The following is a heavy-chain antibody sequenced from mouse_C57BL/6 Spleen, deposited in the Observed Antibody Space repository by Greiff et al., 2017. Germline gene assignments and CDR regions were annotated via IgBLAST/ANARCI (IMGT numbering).Heavy chain of an antibody. Sequence: QVQLQQPGAELVMPGASVKLSCKASGYTFTSYWMHWVKQRPGQGLEWIGEIDPSDSYTNYNQKFTGKSTLTVDKSSSTAYMQLSSLTSEDSAVYYCARVRAYAMDYWGQGTSVTVSS. CDR1: GYTFTSYW. CDR3: ARVRAYAMDY. V-gene: IGHV1-69*01. D-gene: IGHD3-1*01. J-gene: IGHJ4*01. CDR2: IDPSDSYT.